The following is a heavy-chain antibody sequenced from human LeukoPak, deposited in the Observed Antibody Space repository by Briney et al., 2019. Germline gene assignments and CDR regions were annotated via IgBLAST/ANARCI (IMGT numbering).Heavy chain of an antibody. CDR3: AKDMMTVWFGEFSYMDV. D-gene: IGHD3-10*01. Sequence: GGSLRLSCAASGFTFSSYWMSWVRQAPGKGLEWVANIKQDGSEKYYVDSVKGRFTISRDNAKNSLYLQMNSLRAEDTAVYYCAKDMMTVWFGEFSYMDVWGKGTTVTISS. CDR2: IKQDGSEK. CDR1: GFTFSSYW. J-gene: IGHJ6*03. V-gene: IGHV3-7*01.